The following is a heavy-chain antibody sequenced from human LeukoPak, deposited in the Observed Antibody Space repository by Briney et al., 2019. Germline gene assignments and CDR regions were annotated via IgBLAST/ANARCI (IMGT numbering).Heavy chain of an antibody. CDR1: GFTFSNYA. J-gene: IGHJ4*02. D-gene: IGHD2-2*01. V-gene: IGHV3-23*01. CDR3: AKRGSVGIDY. Sequence: GGSLRLSCAASGFTFSNYAMSWVRQAPGKGLEWVSAMSGSGGSTYCADSVKGRFTISRDNSKNTLYLQMDSLRAEDTAVYYCAKRGSVGIDYWGQGTLVTVSS. CDR2: MSGSGGST.